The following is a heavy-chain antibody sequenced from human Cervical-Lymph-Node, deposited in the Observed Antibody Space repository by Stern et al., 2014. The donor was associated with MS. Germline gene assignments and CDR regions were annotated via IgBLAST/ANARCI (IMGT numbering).Heavy chain of an antibody. J-gene: IGHJ6*02. CDR2: FDPEDGET. V-gene: IGHV1-24*01. CDR1: GYTLTELS. D-gene: IGHD3-3*01. CDR3: ATDRDDFRSGYSAPTKGYGLDV. Sequence: QDQLVQPGAEVKKPGASVKVSCKVSGYTLTELSMHWVRQAPGKGLEWMGGFDPEDGETIYAQKFPGRVTMTGDTSIVTALMELSSLRSEDTAVYYCATDRDDFRSGYSAPTKGYGLDVWGQGTTVTVTS.